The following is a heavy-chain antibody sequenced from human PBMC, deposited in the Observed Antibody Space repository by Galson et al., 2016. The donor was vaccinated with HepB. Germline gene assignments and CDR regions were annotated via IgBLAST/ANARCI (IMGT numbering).Heavy chain of an antibody. CDR1: GYTFTTYG. D-gene: IGHD6-13*01. Sequence: SVKVSCTASGYTFTTYGITWVRQAPGQGLEWMGWISAYNGNTNYAQNLQGSVTMTTDTSTSTAYMELRSLRSDDTAVYYCARGQIAARNYYYYGMDVWGQGTTVTVSS. V-gene: IGHV1-18*01. CDR3: ARGQIAARNYYYYGMDV. CDR2: ISAYNGNT. J-gene: IGHJ6*02.